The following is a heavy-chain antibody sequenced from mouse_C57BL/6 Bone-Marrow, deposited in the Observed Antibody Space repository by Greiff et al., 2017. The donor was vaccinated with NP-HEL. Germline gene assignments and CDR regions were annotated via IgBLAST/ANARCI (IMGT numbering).Heavy chain of an antibody. CDR2: IYPGNSDT. J-gene: IGHJ4*01. D-gene: IGHD1-1*01. CDR3: TRKYYYGSSRYYAMDY. Sequence: VQLQQSGTVLARPGASVKMSCKTSGYTFTSYWMHWVKQRPGQGLEWIGAIYPGNSDTSYNQKFKGKAKLTAVTSASTAYMELSSLTNEDSAVYYCTRKYYYGSSRYYAMDYWGQGTSVTVSS. V-gene: IGHV1-5*01. CDR1: GYTFTSYW.